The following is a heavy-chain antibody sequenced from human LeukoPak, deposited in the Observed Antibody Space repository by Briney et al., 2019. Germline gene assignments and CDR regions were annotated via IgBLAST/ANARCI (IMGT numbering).Heavy chain of an antibody. V-gene: IGHV1-24*01. CDR3: ASGVGVYGRVPFDS. CDR1: GYTLTELS. J-gene: IGHJ4*02. D-gene: IGHD5/OR15-5a*01. CDR2: FGPEDGAT. Sequence: ASVKVSCTVSGYTLTELSMHWVRQAPGKGLEWMGGFGPEDGATLYAQRFQGRVTMTEDTSTDTAYMELSSMRSEDTAVYYCASGVGVYGRVPFDSWGQGTLVTVSS.